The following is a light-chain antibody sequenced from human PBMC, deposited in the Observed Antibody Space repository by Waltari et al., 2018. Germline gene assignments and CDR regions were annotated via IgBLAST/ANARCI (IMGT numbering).Light chain of an antibody. Sequence: QSALTQPASVSGSPGQSITISCTGTRSDVGTHNYVSWYQQRPGKAPDLIIFDVSKRPSGVSIRCSGSKSGNMASLTISGLQAEDEADYYCNSYTNSGTYVFGSGTKVTVL. CDR1: RSDVGTHNY. CDR3: NSYTNSGTYV. V-gene: IGLV2-14*03. J-gene: IGLJ1*01. CDR2: DVS.